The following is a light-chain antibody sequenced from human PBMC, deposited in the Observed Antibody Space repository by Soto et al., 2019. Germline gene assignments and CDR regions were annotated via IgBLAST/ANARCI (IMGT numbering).Light chain of an antibody. CDR3: QQRSDWHPIT. CDR1: QSVSSY. J-gene: IGKJ5*01. Sequence: EILLTQSPATLSLSPGERATLSCRASQSVSSYLAWYQQKPGQAPRLLIYDASNRAYGVPARFSGSGSGTDFTLTISSLEPEDFAVYYCQQRSDWHPITFGQGTRLEIK. CDR2: DAS. V-gene: IGKV3-11*01.